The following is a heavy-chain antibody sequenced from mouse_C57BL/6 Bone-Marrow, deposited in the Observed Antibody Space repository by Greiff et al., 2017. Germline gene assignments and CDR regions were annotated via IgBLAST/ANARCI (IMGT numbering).Heavy chain of an antibody. Sequence: VQLQQSGGDLVKPGGSLKLSCAASGFTFSSYGMSWVRQTPDKRLEWVATISSGGSYTYYPDSVKGRFTISRDNAKNTLYLQMSSLKSEDTAMYYCARQGLWLRHDYWGQGTTLTVSS. CDR3: ARQGLWLRHDY. CDR2: ISSGGSYT. D-gene: IGHD2-2*01. J-gene: IGHJ2*01. V-gene: IGHV5-6*01. CDR1: GFTFSSYG.